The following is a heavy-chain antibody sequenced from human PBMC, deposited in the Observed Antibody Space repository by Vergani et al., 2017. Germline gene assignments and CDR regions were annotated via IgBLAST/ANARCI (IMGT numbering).Heavy chain of an antibody. D-gene: IGHD2-2*01. V-gene: IGHV3-21*01. Sequence: EVQLVESGGGLVKPGGSLRLSCAASGFTFSSYSMNWVRQAPGKGLEWVSSISSSSSYIYYADSVKGRFTISRDNAKNSLYLQMNSLRAEDTAVYYCARVPRGVPAAMHGMDVWGQGTTVTVSS. J-gene: IGHJ6*02. CDR2: ISSSSSYI. CDR1: GFTFSSYS. CDR3: ARVPRGVPAAMHGMDV.